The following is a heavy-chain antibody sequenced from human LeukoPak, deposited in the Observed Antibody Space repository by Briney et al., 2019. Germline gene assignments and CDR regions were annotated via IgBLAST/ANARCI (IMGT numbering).Heavy chain of an antibody. Sequence: PGRSLRLSCAGSGFTFSNYGMHWVRQAPGKGLEWVTLISYDGSNKYYADSVKGRFTISRDNAKNSLYLQMNSLRAEDTAVYYCARGCSGGSCYDYWGQGTLVTVSS. V-gene: IGHV3-30*03. CDR1: GFTFSNYG. D-gene: IGHD2-15*01. CDR2: ISYDGSNK. CDR3: ARGCSGGSCYDY. J-gene: IGHJ4*02.